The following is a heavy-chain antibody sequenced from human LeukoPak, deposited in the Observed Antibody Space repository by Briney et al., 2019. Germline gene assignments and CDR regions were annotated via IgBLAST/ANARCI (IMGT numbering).Heavy chain of an antibody. CDR2: ISGSGDTT. V-gene: IGHV3-23*01. CDR3: ARGVEILEWFVNHFDY. Sequence: PGGSLRLSCAASGFTFSNYGMSWVRQAPGKGLEWVSAISGSGDTTYYADSVKGRFTISRDNAKNSLYLQMNSLRAEDTAVYYCARGVEILEWFVNHFDYWGQGTLVTVSS. D-gene: IGHD3-3*01. CDR1: GFTFSNYG. J-gene: IGHJ4*02.